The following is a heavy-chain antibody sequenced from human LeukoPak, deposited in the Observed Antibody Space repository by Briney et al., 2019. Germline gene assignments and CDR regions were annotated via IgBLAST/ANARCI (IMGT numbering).Heavy chain of an antibody. CDR2: INPSGGNT. CDR3: ARDQVIVVVPVGSSRVPSPVDIDYYFYGMDV. V-gene: IGHV1-46*01. J-gene: IGHJ6*02. D-gene: IGHD2-21*01. CDR1: GYTFTHYY. Sequence: ASVKVSCKASGYTFTHYYMHWVRQAPGQGLEWLGVINPSGGNTTFAQKFQGRVTMTRDTSTNTVYMELSSLRSEDTAVYYCARDQVIVVVPVGSSRVPSPVDIDYYFYGMDVWGQGTTVTVSS.